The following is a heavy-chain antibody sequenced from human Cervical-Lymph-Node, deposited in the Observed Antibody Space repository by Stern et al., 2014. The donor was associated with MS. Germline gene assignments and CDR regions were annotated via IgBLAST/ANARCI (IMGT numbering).Heavy chain of an antibody. Sequence: EVQLVESGAEVKKPGESLKISCKTSGYSFSNFWIGWVRQKPGKGLEWLGIIYSEDSDTTYSPSFPGPVTISAGESISTAYLQWRSLKASDTAMYYCVRRRDSDSYDTFDIWGQGAMLIVSS. CDR1: GYSFSNFW. CDR2: IYSEDSDT. D-gene: IGHD3-22*01. V-gene: IGHV5-51*01. CDR3: VRRRDSDSYDTFDI. J-gene: IGHJ3*02.